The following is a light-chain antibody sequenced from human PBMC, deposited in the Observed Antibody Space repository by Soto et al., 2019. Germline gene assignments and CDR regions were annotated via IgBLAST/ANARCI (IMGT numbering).Light chain of an antibody. CDR1: QSISSY. Sequence: DIQMTQSPSSLSASVGDTVTITCRASQSISSYLNWYQQKPGKAPKLLIYATSSLQSAVPSRFSGSGSGTDFTLTISSLQPEDFATYYCQQSYGFGQGTKVEIK. J-gene: IGKJ2*01. V-gene: IGKV1-39*01. CDR2: ATS. CDR3: QQSYG.